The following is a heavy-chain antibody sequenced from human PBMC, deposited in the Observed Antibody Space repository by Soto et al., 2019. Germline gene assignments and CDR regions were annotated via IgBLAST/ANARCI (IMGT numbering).Heavy chain of an antibody. CDR2: IYYSGTT. V-gene: IGHV4-61*01. Sequence: SETLSVTCTVSGGSVSSGSYYWSWIRQPPGKGLEWIGYIYYSGTTTYNPPLKSRVTISVDTSRNQFSLRLSSVTAADTAVYYCARTLHYFDGSGYYYYFDYWGQGALVTVSS. CDR3: ARTLHYFDGSGYYYYFDY. J-gene: IGHJ4*02. CDR1: GGSVSSGSYY. D-gene: IGHD3-22*01.